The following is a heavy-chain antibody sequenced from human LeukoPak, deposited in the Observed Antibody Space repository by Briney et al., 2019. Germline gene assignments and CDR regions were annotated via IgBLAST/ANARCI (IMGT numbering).Heavy chain of an antibody. Sequence: GGSLRLSCSASGFTFSDYWMTWVRQAPGKGLEWVANIKQDGSEKYYVDSVKDRFTISRDNAKNSLYLQMNSLRAEDTAVYYCARGQDTVVTSRDAFDIWGQGTMVTVSS. V-gene: IGHV3-7*01. CDR1: GFTFSDYW. D-gene: IGHD4-23*01. J-gene: IGHJ3*02. CDR3: ARGQDTVVTSRDAFDI. CDR2: IKQDGSEK.